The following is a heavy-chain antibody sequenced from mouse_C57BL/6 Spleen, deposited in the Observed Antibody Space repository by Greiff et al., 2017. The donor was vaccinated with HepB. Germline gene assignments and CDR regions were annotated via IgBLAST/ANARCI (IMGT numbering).Heavy chain of an antibody. CDR1: GYTFTSYW. V-gene: IGHV1-64*01. Sequence: QVQLQQPGAELVKPGASVKLSCKASGYTFTSYWMHWVKQRPGQGLEWIGMIHPNSGSTNYNEKFKSKATLTVDKSSSTAYMQLSSLTSEDSAVYYCARRRDGYYLGYFDVWGTGTTVTVSS. J-gene: IGHJ1*03. CDR2: IHPNSGST. D-gene: IGHD2-3*01. CDR3: ARRRDGYYLGYFDV.